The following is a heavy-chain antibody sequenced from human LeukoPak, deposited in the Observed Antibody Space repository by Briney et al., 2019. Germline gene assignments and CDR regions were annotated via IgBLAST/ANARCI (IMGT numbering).Heavy chain of an antibody. J-gene: IGHJ6*02. CDR2: IYYSGST. CDR1: GGSISSYY. V-gene: IGHV4-59*01. Sequence: PSETLSLTCTVSGGSISSYYWSWIRQPPGKGLEWIGYIYYSGSTNYNPSLKSRVTISVDTSKNQFSLKLSSVTAADTAVYYCASQPYYYYDSSGAPFYYGMDVWGQGTTVTVSS. CDR3: ASQPYYYYDSSGAPFYYGMDV. D-gene: IGHD3-22*01.